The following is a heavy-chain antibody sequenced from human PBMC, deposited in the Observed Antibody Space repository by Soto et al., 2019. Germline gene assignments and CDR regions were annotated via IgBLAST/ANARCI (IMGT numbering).Heavy chain of an antibody. V-gene: IGHV3-7*03. D-gene: IGHD2-21*01. CDR1: GFTFSRYW. J-gene: IGHJ4*02. Sequence: EVQLVESGGGLVQPGGSLRLSCAASGFTFSRYWMSWDRQPPGKGLEWVANVQQDGSAKYYVGSVRGRFTISRDNAKNSVSLQMNSLRAEDTAMYYCAALDTIVVQSPGFWGQGTLVTVSS. CDR3: AALDTIVVQSPGF. CDR2: VQQDGSAK.